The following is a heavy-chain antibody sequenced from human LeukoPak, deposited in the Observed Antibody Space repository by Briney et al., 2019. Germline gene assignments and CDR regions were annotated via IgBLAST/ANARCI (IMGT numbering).Heavy chain of an antibody. Sequence: GGSLRLSCSASGFTFSSYSMHWVRQAPGRGLEYVSAISSSGDTTYYADSVKGKFTISRDNSKNSLYLQMGSLSAEDTAIYYCVKDLSAAGVPFHYWGQGTLVTVSS. J-gene: IGHJ4*02. CDR3: VKDLSAAGVPFHY. D-gene: IGHD6-13*01. V-gene: IGHV3-64D*09. CDR1: GFTFSSYS. CDR2: ISSSGDTT.